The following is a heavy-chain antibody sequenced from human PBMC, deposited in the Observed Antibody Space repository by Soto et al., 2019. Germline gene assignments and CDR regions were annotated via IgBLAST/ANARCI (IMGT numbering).Heavy chain of an antibody. V-gene: IGHV1-18*01. Sequence: QVQVMQSGAEVKKPGASVKVSCKASGYTFTSYGISWVRQAPGQGLERMGWISAYNGNTNYAQKLQGRVTMTTDTSTSTAYIELRSMRADDTAVYYCAGGIATDDDYYRMDVWGPGTTVTGSS. J-gene: IGHJ6*02. CDR1: GYTFTSYG. CDR3: AGGIATDDDYYRMDV. D-gene: IGHD6-13*01. CDR2: ISAYNGNT.